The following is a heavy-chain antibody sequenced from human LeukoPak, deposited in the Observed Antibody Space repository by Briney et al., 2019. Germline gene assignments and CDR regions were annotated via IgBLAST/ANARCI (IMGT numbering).Heavy chain of an antibody. CDR1: GFTFSSYA. D-gene: IGHD6-13*01. Sequence: GGSLRLSCAASGFTFSSYAMHWVRQAPGKGLEWVAVISYDGSNKYYADSVKGRFTISRDNSKNTLYLQMNSLRAEDTAVYYCARGLSWQQLVRGSVYYFDYWGQGTLVTVSS. V-gene: IGHV3-30-3*01. CDR3: ARGLSWQQLVRGSVYYFDY. CDR2: ISYDGSNK. J-gene: IGHJ4*02.